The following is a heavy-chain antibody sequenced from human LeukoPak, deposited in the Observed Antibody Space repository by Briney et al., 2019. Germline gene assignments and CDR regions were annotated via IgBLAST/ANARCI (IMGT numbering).Heavy chain of an antibody. CDR3: ARHGSVSSGALV. J-gene: IGHJ4*02. CDR1: GGSVSSYY. CDR2: IFYSGST. D-gene: IGHD3-22*01. Sequence: SSETLSLTCTVSGGSVSSYYWSWIRQPPGKGLEWIGYIFYSGSTNYNPSLKSRVTISVDTSKNQFSLKLSSVTAADTAVYYCARHGSVSSGALVWGQGTLVTVSS. V-gene: IGHV4-59*08.